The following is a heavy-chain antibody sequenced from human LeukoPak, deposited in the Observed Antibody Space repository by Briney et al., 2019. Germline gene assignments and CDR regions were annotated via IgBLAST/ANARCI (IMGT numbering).Heavy chain of an antibody. D-gene: IGHD6-13*01. CDR2: INPNSGGT. CDR1: GYTFTGYY. Sequence: ASVKVSCKASGYTFTGYYMHWVRQAPGQGLEWMGWINPNSGGTNYAQKFQGRVTITADESTSTAYMELSSLRSEDTAVYYCARGGYSSSWPYLQHWGQGTLVTVSS. V-gene: IGHV1-2*02. J-gene: IGHJ1*01. CDR3: ARGGYSSSWPYLQH.